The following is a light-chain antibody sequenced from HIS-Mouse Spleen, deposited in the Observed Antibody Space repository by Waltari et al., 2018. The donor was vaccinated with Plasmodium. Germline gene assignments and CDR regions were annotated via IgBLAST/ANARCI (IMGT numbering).Light chain of an antibody. CDR1: QSVLYSSNNKNY. J-gene: IGKJ2*01. CDR2: WAS. V-gene: IGKV4-1*01. Sequence: DIGMTQSPDSLAVSLGERATINCKSSQSVLYSSNNKNYLAWYQQIPGQPPKRLIYWASTRESGVPDRFSGSGSGTDFTLTISSLQAEDVAVYYCQQYYSTPPYTFGQGTKLEIK. CDR3: QQYYSTPPYT.